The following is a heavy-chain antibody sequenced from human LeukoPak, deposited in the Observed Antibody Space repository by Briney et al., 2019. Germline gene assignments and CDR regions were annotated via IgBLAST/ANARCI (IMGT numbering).Heavy chain of an antibody. D-gene: IGHD2-2*01. CDR2: INHSGST. CDR3: ARYCSSTSCDKYNWFDP. J-gene: IGHJ5*02. CDR1: GFTFSSYG. V-gene: IGHV4-34*01. Sequence: GSLRLSCAASGFTFSSYGMSWIRQPPGKGLEWIGEINHSGSTNYNPSLKSRVTISVDTSKNQFSLKLSSVTAADTAVYYCARYCSSTSCDKYNWFDPWGQGTLVTVSS.